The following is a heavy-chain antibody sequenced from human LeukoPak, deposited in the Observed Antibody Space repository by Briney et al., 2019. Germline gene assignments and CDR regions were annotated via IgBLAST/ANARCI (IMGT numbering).Heavy chain of an antibody. CDR2: IDYSGST. D-gene: IGHD6-13*01. CDR3: ARASGSSWYERRLHAYYYYMDV. CDR1: GGSIISTTYY. Sequence: SETLSLTCTVSGGSIISTTYYWGWIRQPPGEGLGRSGRIDYSGSTYSNPSLKSRVTISVDTSKNPFSLNLSSVTAADTAVYSCARASGSSWYERRLHAYYYYMDVWGKGTTVTVSS. V-gene: IGHV4-39*07. J-gene: IGHJ6*03.